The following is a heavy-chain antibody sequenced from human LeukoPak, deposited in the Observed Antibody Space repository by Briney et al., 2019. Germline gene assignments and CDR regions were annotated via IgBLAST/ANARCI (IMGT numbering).Heavy chain of an antibody. CDR3: ARECGGDCLYYYYGMDV. CDR1: GGSISIYY. D-gene: IGHD2-21*02. J-gene: IGHJ6*02. V-gene: IGHV4-59*12. Sequence: KSSETLSLTCTVSGGSISIYYWSWIRQPPGKGLEWIAYISDIGSINYNPSLKSRVTISVDTSKNQFSLKLSSVTAADTAVYYCARECGGDCLYYYYGMDVWGQGTTVTVSS. CDR2: ISDIGSI.